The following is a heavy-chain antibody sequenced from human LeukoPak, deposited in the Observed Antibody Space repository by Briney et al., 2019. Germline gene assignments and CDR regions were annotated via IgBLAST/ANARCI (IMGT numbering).Heavy chain of an antibody. Sequence: GESLRLSCAASGFTVSSNYMSWVRQAPGKGLEWVSVIYSGGSTYYADSVKGRFTISRDNSKNTLYLQMNSLRAEDTAVYYCARDGADSGYDWGAFDIWGQGTMVTVSS. D-gene: IGHD5-12*01. CDR1: GFTVSSNY. J-gene: IGHJ3*02. V-gene: IGHV3-66*01. CDR3: ARDGADSGYDWGAFDI. CDR2: IYSGGST.